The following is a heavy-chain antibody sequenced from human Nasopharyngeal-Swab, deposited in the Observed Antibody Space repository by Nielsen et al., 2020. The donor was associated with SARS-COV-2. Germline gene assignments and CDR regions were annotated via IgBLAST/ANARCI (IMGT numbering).Heavy chain of an antibody. V-gene: IGHV1-69*06. CDR1: GGTFSTYA. D-gene: IGHD1-26*01. Sequence: SVNVSCKASGGTFSTYAISWVRQAPGQGLEWMGGIIPIFGTANYAQKFQGRVTIAADSSPSTAYMELSSLRSEDTAVYYCARGVVSGSYGSLTDAFEIWGQGTMVTVSS. CDR2: IIPIFGTA. CDR3: ARGVVSGSYGSLTDAFEI. J-gene: IGHJ3*02.